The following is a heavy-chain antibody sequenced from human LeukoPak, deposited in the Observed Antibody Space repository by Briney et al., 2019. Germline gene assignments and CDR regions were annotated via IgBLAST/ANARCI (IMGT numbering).Heavy chain of an antibody. V-gene: IGHV4-34*01. CDR1: GGSFSGYF. CDR2: INHSGRT. CDR3: ARGALDYGDYDDYFDY. J-gene: IGHJ4*02. D-gene: IGHD4-17*01. Sequence: SETLSLTCAVYGGSFSGYFWSWIRQPPGKGLEWIREINHSGRTKYNPSLKSRVTISVDTSNNQVSLKLSSVTAADTAVYYCARGALDYGDYDDYFDYWGQGTLVTVSS.